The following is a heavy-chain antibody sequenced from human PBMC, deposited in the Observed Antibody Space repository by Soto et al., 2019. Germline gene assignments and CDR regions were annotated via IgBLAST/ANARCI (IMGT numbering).Heavy chain of an antibody. J-gene: IGHJ5*01. CDR2: ISWNSQSI. CDR1: GFTFDDNA. CDR3: AKAAGLRYLDS. D-gene: IGHD2-15*01. Sequence: EVQLVESGGGLVQPGTSLRLSCATSGFTFDDNAMHWVRQAPRKGLEWVSGISWNSQSIGYADSVKGRFTISRDYAKKSLFLHLSSLRPEDTAVYFCAKAAGLRYLDSWGQGTLVTVSS. V-gene: IGHV3-9*01.